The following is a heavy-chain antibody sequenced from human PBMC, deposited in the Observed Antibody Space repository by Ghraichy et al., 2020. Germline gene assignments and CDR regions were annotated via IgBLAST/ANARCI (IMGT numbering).Heavy chain of an antibody. V-gene: IGHV1-8*01. CDR3: ARGGYCTNGVCPPPLFWLYYYYYGMDV. CDR1: GYTFTSYD. Sequence: ASVKVSCKASGYTFTSYDINWVRQATGQGLEWMGWMNPNSGNTGYAQKFQGRVTMTRNTSISTAYMELSSLRSEDTAVYYCARGGYCTNGVCPPPLFWLYYYYYGMDVWGQGTTVTVSS. D-gene: IGHD2-8*01. J-gene: IGHJ6*02. CDR2: MNPNSGNT.